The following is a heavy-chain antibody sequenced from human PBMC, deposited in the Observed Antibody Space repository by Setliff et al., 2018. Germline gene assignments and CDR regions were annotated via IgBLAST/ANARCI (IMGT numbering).Heavy chain of an antibody. D-gene: IGHD3-16*01. J-gene: IGHJ6*02. CDR2: IASGRNYM. CDR3: ARSKFGGIYYYYGMDV. CDR1: GFNFSNYY. Sequence: GGSLRLSCAASGFNFSNYYMTWVRQAPGKGLEWVSSIASGRNYMYYADSVKGRFTISRDNAKNSLYLQMNSLRAEDTAVYYCARSKFGGIYYYYGMDVWGQGTTVTVSS. V-gene: IGHV3-21*01.